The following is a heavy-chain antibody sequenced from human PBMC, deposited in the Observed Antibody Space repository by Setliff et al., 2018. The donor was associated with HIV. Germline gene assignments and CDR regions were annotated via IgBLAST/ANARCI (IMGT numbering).Heavy chain of an antibody. D-gene: IGHD2-15*01. J-gene: IGHJ6*03. CDR3: ARDGRYCSGGSCFTKRASYYYYYMDV. V-gene: IGHV1-2*02. CDR2: INPSSGGT. CDR1: RYTFTGHY. Sequence: ASVKVSCKASRYTFTGHYMHWVRQAPGQGLEWVGWINPSSGGTNYAQKFQGRVTMTRDTSISTAYMELSRLTSDDTAVYYCARDGRYCSGGSCFTKRASYYYYYMDVWGKGTTVTVSS.